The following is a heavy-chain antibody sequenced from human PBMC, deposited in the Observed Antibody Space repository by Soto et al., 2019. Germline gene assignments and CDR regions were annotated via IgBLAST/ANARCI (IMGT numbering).Heavy chain of an antibody. CDR1: GGTFSSFA. J-gene: IGHJ6*02. V-gene: IGHV1-69*01. CDR2: IMPIVGTP. Sequence: QVQLVQSGAEVNKPGSSVKVSCKASGGTFSSFAINWVRQAPGQGPQWMGGIMPIVGTPNYAQRFQGRVTIITDEVTSTAYMELTSLTVEDTAVYYCALGDAMDVWGQGTTVTVSS. D-gene: IGHD3-16*01. CDR3: ALGDAMDV.